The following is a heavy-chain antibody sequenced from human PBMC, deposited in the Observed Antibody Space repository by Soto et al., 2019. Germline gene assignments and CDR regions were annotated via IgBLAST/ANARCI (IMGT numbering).Heavy chain of an antibody. V-gene: IGHV1-69*13. Sequence: SVKVSCKASGGTFSSYAISWVRQAPGQGLEWMGGIIPIFGTANYAQKFQGRVTITADESTSTAYMELSSLRSEDTAVYYCARVKEVQYYDSSGYAYWGQGTLVTVSS. D-gene: IGHD3-22*01. CDR3: ARVKEVQYYDSSGYAY. CDR1: GGTFSSYA. CDR2: IIPIFGTA. J-gene: IGHJ4*02.